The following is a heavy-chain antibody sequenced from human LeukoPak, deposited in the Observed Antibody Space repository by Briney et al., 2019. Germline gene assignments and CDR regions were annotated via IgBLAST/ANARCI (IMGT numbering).Heavy chain of an antibody. CDR3: ARGDISWFDP. Sequence: SQTLSLTCALSGDIFSSNSAAWHWIRQSPSRGLEWLGRTYYRSKWYNDYAVSVKSRITINPDTSKNQFSLQLSSVTPEDTAVYYCARGDISWFDPWGQGTLVTVSS. CDR1: GDIFSSNSAA. D-gene: IGHD2-15*01. J-gene: IGHJ5*02. V-gene: IGHV6-1*01. CDR2: TYYRSKWYN.